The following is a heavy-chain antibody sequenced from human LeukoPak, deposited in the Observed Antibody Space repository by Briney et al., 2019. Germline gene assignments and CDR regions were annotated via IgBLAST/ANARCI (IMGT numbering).Heavy chain of an antibody. CDR2: ISSSGSYL. CDR3: ARGIFGVVNPVDY. CDR1: GFTFSTSA. Sequence: GGSLRLSCAASGFTFSTSAMNWVRQAPGKGLEWVSSISSSGSYLYYADSLKGRFTISRDNAKSSLFLQLNSLRAEDTAVYYCARGIFGVVNPVDYWGQGTLVTVSS. J-gene: IGHJ4*02. D-gene: IGHD3-3*01. V-gene: IGHV3-21*01.